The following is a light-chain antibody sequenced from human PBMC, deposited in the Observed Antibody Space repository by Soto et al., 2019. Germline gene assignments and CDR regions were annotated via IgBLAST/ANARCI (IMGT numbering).Light chain of an antibody. CDR3: QQYHNTPIT. Sequence: EIVLTQSPGTLSLSPGERATLSXRASHSVAINYLGWYQQKPGXAPRVXXFYXSTRATGIPDRLSASGSGSDFTLTINRLEPEDFAAYYCQQYHNTPITFGQGTRLEI. V-gene: IGKV3-20*01. CDR2: YXS. CDR1: HSVAINY. J-gene: IGKJ5*01.